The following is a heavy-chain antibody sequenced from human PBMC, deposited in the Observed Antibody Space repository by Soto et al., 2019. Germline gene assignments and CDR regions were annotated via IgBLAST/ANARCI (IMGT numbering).Heavy chain of an antibody. CDR3: ARDGSVNGGYYYYGMDG. V-gene: IGHV3-48*03. CDR1: GFTFSSYE. D-gene: IGHD2-8*01. J-gene: IGHJ6*02. CDR2: ISSSGSTI. Sequence: AGGSLRLSCAASGFTFSSYEINGVRQAPGKGLEWVSYISSSGSTIYYADSVKGRFTISRDNAKNSLYLQMNSLRAEDTAVYYCARDGSVNGGYYYYGMDGWGQGTTVTVPS.